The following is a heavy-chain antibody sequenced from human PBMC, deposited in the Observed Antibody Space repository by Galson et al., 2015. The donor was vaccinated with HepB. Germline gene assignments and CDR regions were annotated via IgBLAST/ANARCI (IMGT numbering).Heavy chain of an antibody. CDR1: GFTVSSNY. V-gene: IGHV3-66*01. Sequence: SLRLSCAASGFTVSSNYMSWVRQAPGKGLEWVSVIYSGGSTYYADSVKGRFTISRDNSKNTLYLQMNSLRAEDTAVYYCAREQDYYDSSGYDYWGQGTLVTVSS. CDR2: IYSGGST. J-gene: IGHJ4*02. CDR3: AREQDYYDSSGYDY. D-gene: IGHD3-22*01.